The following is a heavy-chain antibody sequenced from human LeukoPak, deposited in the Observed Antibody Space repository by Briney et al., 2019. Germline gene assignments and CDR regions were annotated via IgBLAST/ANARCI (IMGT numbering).Heavy chain of an antibody. D-gene: IGHD3-3*01. CDR3: AREVRGDFWSGLNWFDP. CDR1: GFTFSSYS. V-gene: IGHV3-21*01. Sequence: GGSLRLSCAASGFTFSSYSMSWVRQAPGKGLEWVSSISSSSGYIYYADSVKGRFTISRDNAKNSLYLQMNSLRAEDTAVYYCAREVRGDFWSGLNWFDPWGQGTLVTVSS. J-gene: IGHJ5*02. CDR2: ISSSSGYI.